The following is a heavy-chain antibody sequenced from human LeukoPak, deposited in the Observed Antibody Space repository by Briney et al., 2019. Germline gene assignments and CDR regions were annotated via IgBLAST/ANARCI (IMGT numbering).Heavy chain of an antibody. V-gene: IGHV4-59*01. J-gene: IGHJ3*02. CDR3: ARDGFFSVVPASDAFDI. D-gene: IGHD2-2*01. CDR2: IYYSGST. CDR1: GGSISSYY. Sequence: SETLSLTCTVSGGSISSYYWSWIRQLPGKGLEWIGYIYYSGSTNYNPSLKSRVTISVDTSKNQFSLKLSSVTAADTAVYYCARDGFFSVVPASDAFDIWGQGTMVTVSS.